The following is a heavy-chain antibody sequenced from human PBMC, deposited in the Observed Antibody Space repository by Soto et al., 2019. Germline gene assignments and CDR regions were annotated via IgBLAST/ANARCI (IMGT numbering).Heavy chain of an antibody. Sequence: PSETLSLTCTVSGGSISSYYWSWIWQPPGKGLEWIGYIYYGGSTNYNPSLKSRVTISVDTSKNQFSLKLNSMTAADTAVYYCARHNYGSGSTYFDYWGQGTLVTVSS. J-gene: IGHJ4*02. CDR3: ARHNYGSGSTYFDY. CDR1: GGSISSYY. CDR2: IYYGGST. D-gene: IGHD3-10*01. V-gene: IGHV4-59*08.